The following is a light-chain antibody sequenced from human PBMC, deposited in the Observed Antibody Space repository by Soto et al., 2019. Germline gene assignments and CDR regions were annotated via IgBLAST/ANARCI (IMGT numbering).Light chain of an antibody. Sequence: QSVLTQPASVSGSPGQSITISCTGTSSDIGAYNYVSWYQHHPGEAPKLIIYEVSDRPSGVSNRFSGSKSGNTASLTISGLQAEDEADYYCSSFASTSTLLFGGGTQLTVL. CDR3: SSFASTSTLL. CDR1: SSDIGAYNY. V-gene: IGLV2-14*01. CDR2: EVS. J-gene: IGLJ2*01.